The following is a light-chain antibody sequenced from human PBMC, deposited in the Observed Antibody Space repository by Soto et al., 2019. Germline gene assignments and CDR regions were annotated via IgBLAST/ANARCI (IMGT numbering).Light chain of an antibody. J-gene: IGKJ4*01. Sequence: DLNMPQSPSSLSGSAGAIFPHXCRAILPISNYLAWYQQKPGKIPNLLIYAASTLQAGVPSRFSGSGSGTDFTLTISSLQPEDVAAYYCQKYNRAPLTFGGGTKV. CDR2: AAS. V-gene: IGKV1-27*01. CDR1: LPISNY. CDR3: QKYNRAPLT.